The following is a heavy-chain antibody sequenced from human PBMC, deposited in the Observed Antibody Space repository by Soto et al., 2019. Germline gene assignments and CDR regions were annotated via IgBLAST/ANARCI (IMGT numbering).Heavy chain of an antibody. CDR2: IYYSGST. V-gene: IGHV4-39*01. Sequence: PSETLSVTCTVSGGPTTSSSTSASTSSYYWGWIRQSPGKGLEWIGTIYYSGSTYYTPSLKSRVTISVDTSKNQLFLKLTSVTAADTAVYFCARHGLNDYGDYVVYFDNWGQGTLVTV. J-gene: IGHJ4*02. CDR1: GGPTTSSSTSASTSSYY. CDR3: ARHGLNDYGDYVVYFDN. D-gene: IGHD4-17*01.